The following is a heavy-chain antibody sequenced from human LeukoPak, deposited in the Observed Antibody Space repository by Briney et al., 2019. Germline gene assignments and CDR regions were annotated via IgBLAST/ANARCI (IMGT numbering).Heavy chain of an antibody. D-gene: IGHD6-13*01. J-gene: IGHJ4*02. Sequence: AGGSLRLSCAASGFTFDDYGMSWVRQAPGKGLEWVSGIYWNGGSTGYADSVKGRFTISRDNAKNSLYLQMNSLRAEDTALYYCARDSGRRIGYSSSWPQTHFDYWGQGTLVTVSS. V-gene: IGHV3-20*04. CDR1: GFTFDDYG. CDR3: ARDSGRRIGYSSSWPQTHFDY. CDR2: IYWNGGST.